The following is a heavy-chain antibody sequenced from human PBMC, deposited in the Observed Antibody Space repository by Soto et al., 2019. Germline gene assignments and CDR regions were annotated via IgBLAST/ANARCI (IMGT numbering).Heavy chain of an antibody. Sequence: GGSLRLSCAASGFTFDTSGMHWVRQAPGRGLEWVAIVSYDGSNQQYSDSVKGRFTISRDNSNNTLYLQMDSLRPEDTAVYYCAKGANYYDSNGFYLFNFWGQGTPVTSPQ. V-gene: IGHV3-30*18. D-gene: IGHD3-22*01. CDR2: VSYDGSNQ. CDR3: AKGANYYDSNGFYLFNF. J-gene: IGHJ4*02. CDR1: GFTFDTSG.